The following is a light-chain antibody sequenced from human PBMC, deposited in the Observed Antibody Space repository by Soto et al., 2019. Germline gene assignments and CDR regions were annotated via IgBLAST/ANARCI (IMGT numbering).Light chain of an antibody. CDR2: DVI. Sequence: QSVLTQPPSVSGSPGQSVTISCTGTSSDVGRYNHLSWYQQPPGTAPKLIIYDVINRPSGVPDRFSGSKSGNTASLTISGLQAEDEAEYYCSSYTGSSTLVVFGGGTKVTVL. CDR3: SSYTGSSTLVV. V-gene: IGLV2-18*02. J-gene: IGLJ2*01. CDR1: SSDVGRYNH.